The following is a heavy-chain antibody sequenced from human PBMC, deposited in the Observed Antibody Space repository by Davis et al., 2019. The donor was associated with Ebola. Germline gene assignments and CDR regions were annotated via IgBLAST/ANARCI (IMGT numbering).Heavy chain of an antibody. CDR1: GFTFSSYG. D-gene: IGHD3-9*01. CDR2: IRYDGSNK. CDR3: AKGPWPYYDIQEGGIDV. V-gene: IGHV3-30*02. J-gene: IGHJ6*02. Sequence: GESLKISCAASGFTFSSYGMHWVRQAPGKGLEWVAFIRYDGSNKYYADSVKGRFTISRDNSKNTLYLQMNSLRAEDTAVYYCAKGPWPYYDIQEGGIDVWGQGTTVTVSS.